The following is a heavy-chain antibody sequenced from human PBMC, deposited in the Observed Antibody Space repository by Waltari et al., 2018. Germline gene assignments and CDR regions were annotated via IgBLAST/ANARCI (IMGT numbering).Heavy chain of an antibody. Sequence: QVQLQQWGAGLLKPSETLSLTCAVYGGSFSGYYWSWIRQPPGKGLEWIGEINHSGSTNCNPSLKSRVTISVDTSKNLFSLKLSSVTAADTAVYYCASGAPRINWFDPWGQGTLVTVSS. V-gene: IGHV4-34*01. CDR2: INHSGST. J-gene: IGHJ5*02. CDR1: GGSFSGYY. CDR3: ASGAPRINWFDP.